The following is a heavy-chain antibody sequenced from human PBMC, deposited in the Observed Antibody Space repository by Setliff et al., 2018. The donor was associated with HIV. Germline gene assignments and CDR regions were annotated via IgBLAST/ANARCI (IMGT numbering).Heavy chain of an antibody. J-gene: IGHJ6*02. CDR3: ARILGSPYSYPMDV. D-gene: IGHD6-19*01. CDR1: GGSISSSSYY. Sequence: SETLSLTCTVSGGSISSSSYYWGWIRQPPGKGLEWIGSIYYSGSTYYNPSLKSRVTISVDTSKNQFSLILSSVTAADTAVYFCARILGSPYSYPMDVWGPGTTVTVSS. V-gene: IGHV4-39*01. CDR2: IYYSGST.